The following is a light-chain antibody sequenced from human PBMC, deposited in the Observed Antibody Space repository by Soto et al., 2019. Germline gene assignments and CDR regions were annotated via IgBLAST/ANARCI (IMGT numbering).Light chain of an antibody. CDR2: DAS. CDR1: QSVSSY. V-gene: IGKV3-11*01. Sequence: IVLTQYPDTLSLSPGERATLSCRASQSVSSYLVWYQQKPGQAPRLLIYDASKRATGIPARFSGSGSGTDFTLTISSLEPEDFAVYYCQQRFNWPRTFGQGTKVDI. CDR3: QQRFNWPRT. J-gene: IGKJ2*01.